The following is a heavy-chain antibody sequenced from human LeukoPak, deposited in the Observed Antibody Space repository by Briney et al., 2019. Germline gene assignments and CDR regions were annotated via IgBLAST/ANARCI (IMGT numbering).Heavy chain of an antibody. CDR3: ARDYRVYDSSGKAFDY. CDR1: GYTFTSYG. CDR2: ISAYNGNT. V-gene: IGHV1-18*01. Sequence: ASVKVSCRASGYTFTSYGISWVRQAPGQGLEWMGWISAYNGNTNYAQKLQGRVTMTTDTSTSTAYMELRSLRSDDTAVYYGARDYRVYDSSGKAFDYWGQGTLVTVSS. J-gene: IGHJ4*02. D-gene: IGHD3-22*01.